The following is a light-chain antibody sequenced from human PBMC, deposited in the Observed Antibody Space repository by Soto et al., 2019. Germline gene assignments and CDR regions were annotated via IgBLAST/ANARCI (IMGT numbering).Light chain of an antibody. CDR2: GNS. J-gene: IGLJ3*02. CDR3: QSYDSSLSGWV. Sequence: SVLTQPPSVSGAPGQRVTISCTGSRSNIGAGYDVHWYQQLPGTAPKLLIYGNSNRPSGVPDRFSGSKSDTSASLAITGLQAKDEADYYCQSYDSSLSGWVFGGGTKVTVL. V-gene: IGLV1-40*01. CDR1: RSNIGAGYD.